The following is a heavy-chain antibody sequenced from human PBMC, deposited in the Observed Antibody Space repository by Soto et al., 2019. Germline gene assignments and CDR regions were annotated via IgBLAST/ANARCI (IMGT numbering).Heavy chain of an antibody. CDR1: GKSLSGYY. J-gene: IGHJ4*02. Sequence: SETLSLTCAVYGKSLSGYYWSWIRQPPGKALEWIGEINHSGNTNYNPFLKSRVTISVDTSKNQLFLNLSSVTAADTAMYYCARHHVRGRTIAGAAEFWGQGTLVTVSS. V-gene: IGHV4-34*01. D-gene: IGHD1-26*01. CDR2: INHSGNT. CDR3: ARHHVRGRTIAGAAEF.